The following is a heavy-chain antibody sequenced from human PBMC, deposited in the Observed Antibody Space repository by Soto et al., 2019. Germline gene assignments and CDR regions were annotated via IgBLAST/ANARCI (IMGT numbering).Heavy chain of an antibody. CDR2: ISAYNANT. Sequence: QVQLVQSGAEVKKPGASVKVSCKASGYTFTSYGISWVRQAPGQGLEWMGWISAYNANTNYAQKLQGRATITTDTSPSRAYRELSSLRSDDTAVYYCARIPSFIQLWFRGWFDPWGQGTLVTVSS. V-gene: IGHV1-18*01. CDR1: GYTFTSYG. CDR3: ARIPSFIQLWFRGWFDP. J-gene: IGHJ5*02. D-gene: IGHD5-18*01.